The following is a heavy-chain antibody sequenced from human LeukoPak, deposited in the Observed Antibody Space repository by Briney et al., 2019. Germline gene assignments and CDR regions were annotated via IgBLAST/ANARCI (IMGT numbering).Heavy chain of an antibody. J-gene: IGHJ4*02. Sequence: PGGSLRLSCAASGFTFSSYAMNWVRQAPGKGLERVSGISGSGGSTYYADSVKGRFTISRDNSKNTLYLQMNSLRAEDTAVFYCAKDSYDFVWGTIDYWGQGTLVTVSS. V-gene: IGHV3-23*01. CDR2: ISGSGGST. D-gene: IGHD3-16*01. CDR3: AKDSYDFVWGTIDY. CDR1: GFTFSSYA.